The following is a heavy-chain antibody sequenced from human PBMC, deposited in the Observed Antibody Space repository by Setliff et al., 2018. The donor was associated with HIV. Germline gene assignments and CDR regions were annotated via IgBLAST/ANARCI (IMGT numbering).Heavy chain of an antibody. V-gene: IGHV3-30*02. CDR2: IRYDDTYK. CDR3: AKNLYRSPWSPLDY. J-gene: IGHJ4*02. CDR1: GFTFSSYG. D-gene: IGHD6-19*01. Sequence: PGGSLRLSCATSGFTFSSYGMHWVRQAPGKGLEWVAFIRYDDTYKFYADSLKGRFTISRDNSKNTLFLQVNSLRVEDTAVYYCAKNLYRSPWSPLDYWGQGTQVTSPQ.